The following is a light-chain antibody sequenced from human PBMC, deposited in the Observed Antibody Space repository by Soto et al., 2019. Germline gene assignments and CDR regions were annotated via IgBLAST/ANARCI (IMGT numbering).Light chain of an antibody. CDR3: QQRNNWLWT. CDR1: QKVISSF. Sequence: SPFTLSFSPVARSTCCSRPAQKVISSFLAWYQQRPGQAPRLLIYAASNRATGIPARFSGSGSGTDFTLTISSLEPEDFAVYYCQQRNNWLWTFGQGTKVDIK. J-gene: IGKJ1*01. V-gene: IGKV3-11*01. CDR2: AAS.